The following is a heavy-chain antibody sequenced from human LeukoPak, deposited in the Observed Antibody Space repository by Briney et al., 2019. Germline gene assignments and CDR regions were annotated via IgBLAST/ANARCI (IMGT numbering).Heavy chain of an antibody. CDR1: GYSFTSYY. CDR3: ARDPIVKYYYDSSGYHDY. J-gene: IGHJ4*02. CDR2: INPKGGTT. D-gene: IGHD3-22*01. Sequence: ASVKVSCKASGYSFTSYYIHWVRQAPGQGLEWMGIINPKGGTTRYAQKFQGRVAMTRDTSTSTAYMELNSLKSEDTAVYYCARDPIVKYYYDSSGYHDYWGQGTLVTVSS. V-gene: IGHV1-46*01.